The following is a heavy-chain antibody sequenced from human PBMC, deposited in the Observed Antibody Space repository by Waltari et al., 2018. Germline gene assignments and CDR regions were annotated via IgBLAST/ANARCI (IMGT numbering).Heavy chain of an antibody. CDR1: GFTCSSYA. Sequence: EVQLLESGGGLVQPGGSLSLSCAASGFTCSSYAMSWVRPAPGKGLEWVSAISGSGGSTYYADSVKGRFTISRDNSKNTLYLQMNSLRAEDTAVYYCAKDPLGASGYVIPWGQGTLVTVSS. CDR2: ISGSGGST. CDR3: AKDPLGASGYVIP. J-gene: IGHJ5*02. V-gene: IGHV3-23*01. D-gene: IGHD5-12*01.